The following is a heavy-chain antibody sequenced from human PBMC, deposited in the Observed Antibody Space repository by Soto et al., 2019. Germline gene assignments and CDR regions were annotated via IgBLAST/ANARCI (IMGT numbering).Heavy chain of an antibody. D-gene: IGHD2-2*01. Sequence: GGSLRLSCAASGFTFSSYAMHWVRQAPGKGLEWVAVISYDGSNKYYADSVKGRFTISRDNSKNTLYLQMNSLRAEDTAVYYCARDKGLRYCSSTSCYGDNWFDPWGQGTLVTVSS. CDR1: GFTFSSYA. CDR2: ISYDGSNK. J-gene: IGHJ5*02. V-gene: IGHV3-30-3*01. CDR3: ARDKGLRYCSSTSCYGDNWFDP.